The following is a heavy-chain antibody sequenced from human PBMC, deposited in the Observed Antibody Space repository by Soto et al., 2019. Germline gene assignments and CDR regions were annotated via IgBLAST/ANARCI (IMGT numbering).Heavy chain of an antibody. V-gene: IGHV3-48*01. CDR1: GFTFSSYS. CDR3: ARSALWSGYYKRGYYYYDMDV. CDR2: ISSSSSTI. D-gene: IGHD3-3*01. J-gene: IGHJ6*03. Sequence: GGSLRLSCAASGFTFSSYSMNWVRQAPGKGLEWVSYISSSSSTIYYADSVKGRFTISRDNAKNSLYLQMNSLRAEDTAVYYCARSALWSGYYKRGYYYYDMDVWGKGTTVTVSS.